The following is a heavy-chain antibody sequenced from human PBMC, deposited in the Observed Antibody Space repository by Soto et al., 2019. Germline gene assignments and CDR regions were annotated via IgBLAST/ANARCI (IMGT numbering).Heavy chain of an antibody. D-gene: IGHD6-19*01. CDR2: IWYDGSNK. V-gene: IGHV3-33*01. CDR3: ARDCAGYSSGWYQRGGFDY. J-gene: IGHJ4*02. CDR1: GFTFSSYG. Sequence: QVQLVESGGGVVQPGRSLRLSCEASGFTFSSYGMHWVRQAPGKGLEWVAVIWYDGSNKYHADSVKGRFTISRDNSKNTLYLQMNSLRDDATAVYYCARDCAGYSSGWYQRGGFDYWGQGTLVTVSS.